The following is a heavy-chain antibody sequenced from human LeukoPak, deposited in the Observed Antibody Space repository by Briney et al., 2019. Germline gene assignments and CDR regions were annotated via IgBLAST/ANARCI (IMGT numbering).Heavy chain of an antibody. Sequence: PGGSLRLSCAASGFTFSSYWMSWVRQAPGKGLEWVANIKQDGSEKYYVDSVKGRFTISRDNAKNSLYLQMNSLRAEDTAVYYCAKDGVVFLWFGERPGGGYFDYWGQGTLVTVSS. CDR3: AKDGVVFLWFGERPGGGYFDY. V-gene: IGHV3-7*03. CDR1: GFTFSSYW. CDR2: IKQDGSEK. J-gene: IGHJ4*02. D-gene: IGHD3-10*01.